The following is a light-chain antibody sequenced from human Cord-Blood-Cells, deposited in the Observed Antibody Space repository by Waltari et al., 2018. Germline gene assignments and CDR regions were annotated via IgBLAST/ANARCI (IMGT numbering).Light chain of an antibody. CDR2: DVS. V-gene: IGLV2-14*01. J-gene: IGLJ3*02. CDR1: SSDVGGYNY. CDR3: SSYTSSSTRV. Sequence: QSALTQPASVSGSPGQSITISCTGTSSDVGGYNYVSWYQQHPGKAPKLMIYDVSNQPSGVSNLFSGSSSGNTASLTISGLQAEDEADYYCSSYTSSSTRVFGGGTKLTVL.